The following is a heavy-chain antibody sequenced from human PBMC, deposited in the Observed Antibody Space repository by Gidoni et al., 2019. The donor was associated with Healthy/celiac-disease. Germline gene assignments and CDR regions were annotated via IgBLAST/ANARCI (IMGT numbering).Heavy chain of an antibody. CDR2: ISGSGGST. CDR3: AELGWSGYFPDAFDI. V-gene: IGHV3-23*01. Sequence: EVQLLESWGGLVQPGGSLRLSCAAAGFAFSSYAMSWVRQAPGKGLEWVSAISGSGGSTDYADSVKGRFTISRDNSKNTLYLQMNSLRAEDTAVYYCAELGWSGYFPDAFDIWGQGTMVTVSS. D-gene: IGHD3-3*01. J-gene: IGHJ3*02. CDR1: GFAFSSYA.